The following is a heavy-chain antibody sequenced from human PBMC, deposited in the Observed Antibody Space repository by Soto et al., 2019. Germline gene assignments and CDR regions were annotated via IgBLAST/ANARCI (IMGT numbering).Heavy chain of an antibody. Sequence: SVKVSCKASGVTFNRQDIRWVRQAPGQGLEWMGGIIPMFGTPHYAEKFQDRVTITADESTGTAYLELSSLTPEDTAVYYCATSEGRDCSSFDYWGPGTPVTXS. J-gene: IGHJ4*02. CDR2: IIPMFGTP. CDR3: ATSEGRDCSSFDY. V-gene: IGHV1-69*13. CDR1: GVTFNRQD. D-gene: IGHD2-21*01.